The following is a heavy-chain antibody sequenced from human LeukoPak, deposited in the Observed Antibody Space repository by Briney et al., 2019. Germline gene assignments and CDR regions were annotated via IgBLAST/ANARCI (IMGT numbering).Heavy chain of an antibody. CDR3: ARGYAYYFDY. D-gene: IGHD5-12*01. V-gene: IGHV3-53*01. CDR2: IYSGGST. Sequence: GGSLRLSCAASGFTFSNYGMHWLRQAPGKGLEWVSVIYSGGSTYYADSVKGRFTISRDNSKNTLYLQMNSLRAEDTAVYYCARGYAYYFDYWGQGTLVTVSS. CDR1: GFTFSNYG. J-gene: IGHJ4*02.